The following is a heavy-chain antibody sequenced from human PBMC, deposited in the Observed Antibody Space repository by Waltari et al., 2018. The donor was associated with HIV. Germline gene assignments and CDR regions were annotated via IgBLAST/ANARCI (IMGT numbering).Heavy chain of an antibody. CDR3: TKDNGLWGYYFDY. CDR2: ISWNSGNI. J-gene: IGHJ4*02. CDR1: GFTFEDYA. V-gene: IGHV3-9*01. D-gene: IGHD2-21*01. Sequence: EVQLVESGGGLVQPGRSLRLSCAASGFTFEDYAMHWVRQGPGKGLELVSGISWNSGNIGYADSVKGRFTISRDNAKNSLYLQMDSLRAEDTAFYYCTKDNGLWGYYFDYWGQGSLVTVSS.